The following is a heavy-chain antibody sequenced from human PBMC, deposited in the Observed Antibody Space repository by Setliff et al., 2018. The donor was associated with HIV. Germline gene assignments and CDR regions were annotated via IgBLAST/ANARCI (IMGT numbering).Heavy chain of an antibody. CDR2: IYADGAFT. J-gene: IGHJ1*01. CDR3: AKAFGGYPNPIEYPQH. CDR1: GFTFSSNA. V-gene: IGHV3-23*03. Sequence: PGESLKISCAASGFTFSSNAMSWVRQAPGKGLEWVSLIYADGAFTYYADSVEGRFTISRDNSRNRLYLQMNSLRAEDTAVYFCAKAFGGYPNPIEYPQHWGHGTLVTVSS. D-gene: IGHD3-16*01.